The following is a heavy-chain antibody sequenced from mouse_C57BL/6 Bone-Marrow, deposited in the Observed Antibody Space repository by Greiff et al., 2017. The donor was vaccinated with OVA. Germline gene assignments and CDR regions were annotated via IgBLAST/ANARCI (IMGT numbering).Heavy chain of an antibody. CDR3: ARVYYDYDAAY. CDR2: IHPNSGST. CDR1: GYTFTSYW. V-gene: IGHV1-64*01. D-gene: IGHD2-4*01. J-gene: IGHJ3*01. Sequence: VQLQQPGAELVKPGASVKLSCKASGYTFTSYWMHWVKQRPGQGLEWIGMIHPNSGSTNYNEKFKSKATLTVDKSSSTAYMQLSSLTSEDSAVYYCARVYYDYDAAYWGQGTLVTVSA.